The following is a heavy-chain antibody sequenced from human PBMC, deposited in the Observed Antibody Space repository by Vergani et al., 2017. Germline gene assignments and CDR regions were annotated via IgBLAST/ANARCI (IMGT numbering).Heavy chain of an antibody. Sequence: EVQLVESGGGLVQPGGSLRLSCAASGFTFSSCWMSWVRQAPGKGLEWVANIKQDGSEKYYVDSVKGRFTISRDNAKNSLYLQMNSLRAEDTAVYYCARDGEYYYDSSGSDYWGQGTLVTVSS. D-gene: IGHD3-22*01. J-gene: IGHJ4*02. CDR3: ARDGEYYYDSSGSDY. V-gene: IGHV3-7*01. CDR2: IKQDGSEK. CDR1: GFTFSSCW.